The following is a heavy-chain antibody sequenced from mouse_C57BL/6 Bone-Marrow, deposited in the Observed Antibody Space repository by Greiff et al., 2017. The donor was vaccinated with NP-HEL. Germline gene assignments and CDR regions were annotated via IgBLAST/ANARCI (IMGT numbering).Heavy chain of an antibody. CDR2: IHPNSGST. D-gene: IGHD2-3*01. CDR3: AREGGYDGWLYFDY. V-gene: IGHV1-64*01. Sequence: VQLQQPGAELVKPGASVKLSCKASGYTFTSYWMHWVKQRPGQGLEWIGMIHPNSGSTNYNEKFKSKATLTVDKSSSTAYMQLSSLTSEDSAVYYCAREGGYDGWLYFDYWGQGTTLTVSS. J-gene: IGHJ2*01. CDR1: GYTFTSYW.